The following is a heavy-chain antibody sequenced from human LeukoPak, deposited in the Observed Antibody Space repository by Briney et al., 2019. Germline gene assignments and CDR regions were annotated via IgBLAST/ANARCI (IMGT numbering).Heavy chain of an antibody. CDR1: GDSVSSKTDA. CDR3: ARGYCSGGSCYGLYI. Sequence: SQTLSLTCAISGDSVSSKTDAWSWISHSPSRGLKWLGRSYYRSMWYTVYAAAVKSRISINPDTSKNQFSLQLNSVTPEDTAVYYCARGYCSGGSCYGLYIWGQGTTVTVSS. D-gene: IGHD2-15*01. CDR2: SYYRSMWYT. V-gene: IGHV6-1*01. J-gene: IGHJ6*02.